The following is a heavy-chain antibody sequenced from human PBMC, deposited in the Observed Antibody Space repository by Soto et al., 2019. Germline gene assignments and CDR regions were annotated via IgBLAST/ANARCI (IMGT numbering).Heavy chain of an antibody. CDR1: GFSFSDSS. CDR3: ARGTHGYNFPDY. Sequence: PGGSLRLSCAASGFSFSDSSINWVRQAPGKGLEWISSISGGSHYIDYADSVKGRFTISRDNAKNSLSLQMNSLRVEDTAVYYCARGTHGYNFPDYWGQGTLVTVSS. D-gene: IGHD5-12*01. CDR2: ISGGSHYI. V-gene: IGHV3-21*01. J-gene: IGHJ4*02.